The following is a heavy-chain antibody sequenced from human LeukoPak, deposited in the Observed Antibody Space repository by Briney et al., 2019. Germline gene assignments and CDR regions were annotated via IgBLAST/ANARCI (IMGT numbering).Heavy chain of an antibody. D-gene: IGHD4-23*01. CDR3: ARDYGGNSVYDAFDI. V-gene: IGHV4-59*01. J-gene: IGHJ3*02. CDR1: GGSISSYY. Sequence: SETLSLTCTVSGGSISSYYWSWIRQPPGKGLEWIGYIYYSGSTNYNPSLKSRVTISVDTSKNQFSLKLSSVTAADTAVYYCARDYGGNSVYDAFDIWGRGTMVTVSS. CDR2: IYYSGST.